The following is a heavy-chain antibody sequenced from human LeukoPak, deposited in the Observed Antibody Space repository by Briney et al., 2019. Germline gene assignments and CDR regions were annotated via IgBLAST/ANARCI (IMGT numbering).Heavy chain of an antibody. J-gene: IGHJ6*03. CDR1: GFTFISYG. CDR2: ISKDGGNK. Sequence: GGSLRLSCETSGFTFISYGMHWVRQTPGKGLEWVAVISKDGGNKFYADSLKGRVTISRDNSKNTLYLQMNSLRAEDTAVYYCAKDATHYDFWSGYGLMDYYYYMDVWGKGTTVTVSS. V-gene: IGHV3-30*18. CDR3: AKDATHYDFWSGYGLMDYYYYMDV. D-gene: IGHD3-3*01.